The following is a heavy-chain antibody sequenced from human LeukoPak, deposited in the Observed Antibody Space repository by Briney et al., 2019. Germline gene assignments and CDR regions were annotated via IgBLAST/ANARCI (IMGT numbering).Heavy chain of an antibody. V-gene: IGHV3-30*02. Sequence: GGSLRLSCAASGFTFSSYGMHWVRQAPGKGLEWVAFIRYDGSNKYYADSVKGRFTISRDNAKNSLYLQMNSLRAEDTAVYYCARDGFHYYDSSGYTYWGQGTLVTVSS. CDR1: GFTFSSYG. J-gene: IGHJ4*02. CDR3: ARDGFHYYDSSGYTY. D-gene: IGHD3-22*01. CDR2: IRYDGSNK.